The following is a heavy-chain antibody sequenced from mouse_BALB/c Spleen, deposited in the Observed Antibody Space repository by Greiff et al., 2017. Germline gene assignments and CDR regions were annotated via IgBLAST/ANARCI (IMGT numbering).Heavy chain of an antibody. Sequence: EVKVEESGPGLVKPSQSLSLTCSVTGYSITSGYYWNWIRQFPGNKLEWMGYISYDGSNNYNPSLKNRISITRDTSKNQFFLKLNSVTTEDTATYYCAREEFYDYDAMDYWGQGTSVTVSS. CDR3: AREEFYDYDAMDY. V-gene: IGHV3-6*02. J-gene: IGHJ4*01. CDR1: GYSITSGYY. CDR2: ISYDGSN. D-gene: IGHD1-1*01.